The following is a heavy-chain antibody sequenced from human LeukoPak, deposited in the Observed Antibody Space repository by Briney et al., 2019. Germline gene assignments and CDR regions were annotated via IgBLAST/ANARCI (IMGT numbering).Heavy chain of an antibody. CDR1: GGTFSSYA. D-gene: IGHD1-1*01. J-gene: IGHJ6*02. V-gene: IGHV1-69*04. Sequence: SVKVSCKASGGTFSSYAISWVRQAPGQGLEWMGRIIPILGIANYAQKFQGRVTITADKSTSTAYMELSSLRSEDTAVYYCARIGLDRNYYYYYGMDVWGQGTTVTVSS. CDR2: IIPILGIA. CDR3: ARIGLDRNYYYYYGMDV.